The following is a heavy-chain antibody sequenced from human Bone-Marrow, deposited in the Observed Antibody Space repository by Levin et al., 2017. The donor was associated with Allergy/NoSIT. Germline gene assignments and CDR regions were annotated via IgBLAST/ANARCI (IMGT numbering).Heavy chain of an antibody. V-gene: IGHV3-15*01. J-gene: IGHJ4*02. CDR2: IKSKSDGGTT. CDR3: TISEIDY. CDR1: GLNFHNAW. Sequence: GGSLRLSCAASGLNFHNAWMSWVRQAPGQGLEWVGRIKSKSDGGTTDYAAPVKARFIISRDDSKNTLYLQMNSLKIEDTAVYYCTISEIDYWGQGTVVTVSS.